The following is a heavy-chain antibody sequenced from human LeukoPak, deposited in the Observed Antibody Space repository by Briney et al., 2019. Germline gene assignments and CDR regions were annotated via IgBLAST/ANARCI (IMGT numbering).Heavy chain of an antibody. CDR1: GYTFTSYG. CDR3: ARGGYDSSGYYYDISYYFDY. D-gene: IGHD3-22*01. V-gene: IGHV1-18*01. J-gene: IGHJ4*02. Sequence: GASVKVSCKASGYTFTSYGISWVRQAPGQGLEWMGWISAYNGNTNYAQKLQGRVTMTTDTSTSTAYMELRSLRSDDTAVYYCARGGYDSSGYYYDISYYFDYWGQGTLVTVSS. CDR2: ISAYNGNT.